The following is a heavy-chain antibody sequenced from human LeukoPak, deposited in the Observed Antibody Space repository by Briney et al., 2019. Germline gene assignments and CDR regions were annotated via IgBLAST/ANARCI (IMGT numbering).Heavy chain of an antibody. CDR3: ARGGEEQQLLYYFQH. Sequence: GGSLRLSCAASGFTVSSNYMSWVRQAPGKGLEWVSIIYSGGSTYYADSVKGRFTISRDNSKNTVYLQMNSLRAEDTAVYYCARGGEEQQLLYYFQHWGQGTLVTVSS. J-gene: IGHJ1*01. CDR1: GFTVSSNY. CDR2: IYSGGST. V-gene: IGHV3-53*01. D-gene: IGHD2-2*02.